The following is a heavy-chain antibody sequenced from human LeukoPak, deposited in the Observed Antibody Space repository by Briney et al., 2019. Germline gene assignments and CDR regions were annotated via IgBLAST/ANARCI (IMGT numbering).Heavy chain of an antibody. J-gene: IGHJ4*02. CDR2: ISTDGSQT. CDR1: GFTFSNYW. CDR3: VRSLRSADF. V-gene: IGHV3-74*01. Sequence: GGSLRLSCEASGFTFSNYWMHWVRQPPGKGLMWVSQISTDGSQTFYADSVKGRFTITRDNAQNTLFLQMDSLRPEDTAVYYCVRSLRSADFWGQGTLVTVSS.